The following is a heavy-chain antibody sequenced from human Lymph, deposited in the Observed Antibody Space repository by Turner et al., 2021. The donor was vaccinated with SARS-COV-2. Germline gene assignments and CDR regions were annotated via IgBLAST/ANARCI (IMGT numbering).Heavy chain of an antibody. CDR3: ARREWGGSLGHIDY. D-gene: IGHD3-3*01. J-gene: IGHJ4*02. V-gene: IGHV5-51*01. Sequence: EVQLVQSGAEVKTPGESLKIPCRPSGYSFTTYWIGWVRQMPGKGLEWMGSIYPGDSDTRYSPSLQGQVTISADKSISTAYLKWSSLKASDTAMYYCARREWGGSLGHIDYWGQGTLVTVSS. CDR1: GYSFTTYW. CDR2: IYPGDSDT.